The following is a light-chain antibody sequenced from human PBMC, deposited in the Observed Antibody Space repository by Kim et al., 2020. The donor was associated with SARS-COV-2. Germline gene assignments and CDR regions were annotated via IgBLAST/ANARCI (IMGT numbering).Light chain of an antibody. V-gene: IGLV3-21*04. CDR3: QLWDTTNDHQGV. CDR1: NNGDKS. Sequence: PGQTARITSGANNNGDKSVHWYQKKHGQATMVVSHYDSVRPSGVAGRISGSNAGNKATLSISRVGAGDEADYYGQLWDTTNDHQGVFGRGPSWPS. J-gene: IGLJ3*02. CDR2: YDS.